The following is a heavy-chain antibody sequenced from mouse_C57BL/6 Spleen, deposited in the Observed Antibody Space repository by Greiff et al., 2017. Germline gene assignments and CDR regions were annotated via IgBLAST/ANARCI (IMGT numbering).Heavy chain of an antibody. D-gene: IGHD1-1*01. Sequence: VQLQQSGPELVKPGASVKISCKASGYAFSSSWMNWVKQRPGKGFEWIGRIYPGDGDTNYNGKFKGKATLTADKSSSTAYMQLSSLTSEDSAVYFCARRGHYYYGSSYLDYWGQGTTLTVSS. J-gene: IGHJ2*01. CDR3: ARRGHYYYGSSYLDY. V-gene: IGHV1-82*01. CDR2: IYPGDGDT. CDR1: GYAFSSSW.